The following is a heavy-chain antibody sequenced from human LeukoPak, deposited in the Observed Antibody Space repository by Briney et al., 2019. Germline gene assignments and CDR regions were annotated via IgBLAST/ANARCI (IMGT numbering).Heavy chain of an antibody. CDR2: IYYSGNT. CDR3: ARGATVEKAVDY. CDR1: GGSISSSSYY. J-gene: IGHJ4*02. D-gene: IGHD4-23*01. V-gene: IGHV4-39*07. Sequence: SETLSLTCTVSGGSISSSSYYWGWIRQPPGKGLEWIGSIYYSGNTYYNPSLKSRVTISVDTSKNQFSLKLSSVTAADTAVYYCARGATVEKAVDYWGQGTLVTVSS.